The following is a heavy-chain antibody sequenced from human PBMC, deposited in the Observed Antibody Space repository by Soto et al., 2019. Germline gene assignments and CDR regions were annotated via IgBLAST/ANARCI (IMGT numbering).Heavy chain of an antibody. CDR2: IYYSGST. J-gene: IGHJ3*02. D-gene: IGHD3-3*02. Sequence: SETLSLTCTVSGGSISSYYWSWIRQPPGKGQEWIGYIYYSGSTNYNPSLKSRVTISVDTSKNQFSLKLSSVTAADTAVYYCARGGRIFGVVIINAFDIWGQGTMVTVSS. V-gene: IGHV4-59*12. CDR1: GGSISSYY. CDR3: ARGGRIFGVVIINAFDI.